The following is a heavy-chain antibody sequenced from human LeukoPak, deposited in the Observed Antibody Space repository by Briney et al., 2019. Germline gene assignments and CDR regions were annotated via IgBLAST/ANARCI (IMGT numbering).Heavy chain of an antibody. V-gene: IGHV3-30*18. CDR1: GFTFSSYG. J-gene: IGHJ4*02. Sequence: PGRSLRLSCAASGFTFSSYGMHWVRQAPGKGLEWVAVISYDGGNKYYADSVKGRFTISRDNSKNTLYLQMNSLRAEDTAVYYCAKDRGYSSGWPTYYFDYWGQGTLVTVSS. D-gene: IGHD6-19*01. CDR3: AKDRGYSSGWPTYYFDY. CDR2: ISYDGGNK.